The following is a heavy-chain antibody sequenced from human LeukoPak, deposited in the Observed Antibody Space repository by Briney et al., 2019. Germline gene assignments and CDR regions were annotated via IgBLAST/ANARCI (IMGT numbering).Heavy chain of an antibody. J-gene: IGHJ6*03. CDR1: GGSFSGYY. V-gene: IGHV4-34*01. CDR2: INHSGST. CDR3: ARHAVDCSGGSCYYNYYYYYYMDV. D-gene: IGHD2-15*01. Sequence: PSETLSLTCDVYGGSFSGYYWSWIRQPPGKGLEWIGEINHSGSTNYNPSLKSRVTISVDTSKNQFSLKLSSVTAADTAVYYCARHAVDCSGGSCYYNYYYYYYMDVWGKGTTVTISS.